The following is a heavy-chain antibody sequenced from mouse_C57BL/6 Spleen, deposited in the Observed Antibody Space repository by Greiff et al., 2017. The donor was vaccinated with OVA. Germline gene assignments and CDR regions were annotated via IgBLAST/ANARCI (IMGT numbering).Heavy chain of an antibody. V-gene: IGHV1-61*01. J-gene: IGHJ4*01. CDR1: GYTFTSYW. CDR3: ARIYYGMDY. Sequence: QVQLQQPGAELVRPGSSVRLSCKASGYTFTSYWMDGGKQRPGQGLEWIGNIYPSDSETHYNQKFKDKATLTVDKSSSTAYMQLSSLTSEDSAVYYCARIYYGMDYWGQGTSVTVSS. CDR2: IYPSDSET.